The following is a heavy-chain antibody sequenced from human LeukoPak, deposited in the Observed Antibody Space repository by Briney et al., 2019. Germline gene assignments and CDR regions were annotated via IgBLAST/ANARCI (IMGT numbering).Heavy chain of an antibody. J-gene: IGHJ5*02. CDR3: ARSNIVEGRYWFDP. D-gene: IGHD5-12*01. CDR1: GFTFNSYA. CDR2: LSGSGYST. Sequence: GGSLRLSCAASGFTFNSYATSWVRQAPGKGLEWVSTLSGSGYSTYHAASVQGRFTISRDNSENTLHLQMNSLRVEDTAVYYCARSNIVEGRYWFDPWGQGTLVTVSS. V-gene: IGHV3-23*01.